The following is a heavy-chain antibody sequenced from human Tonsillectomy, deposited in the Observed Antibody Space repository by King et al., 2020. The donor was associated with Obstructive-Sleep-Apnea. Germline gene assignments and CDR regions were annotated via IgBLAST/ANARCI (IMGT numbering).Heavy chain of an antibody. CDR3: ARVYYYGSGSLDAFDI. V-gene: IGHV4-31*03. Sequence: VPLQESGPGLVKTSQTLSLTCTVSGGSISSGGYYWSWIRQHPGQGLEWIGYIYYSGSTYYNPSLKSRVTTSVDTSKNQFSLNLTSVTAADTAVYYCARVYYYGSGSLDAFDIWGQGTMVTVSS. D-gene: IGHD3-10*01. CDR2: IYYSGST. J-gene: IGHJ3*02. CDR1: GGSISSGGYY.